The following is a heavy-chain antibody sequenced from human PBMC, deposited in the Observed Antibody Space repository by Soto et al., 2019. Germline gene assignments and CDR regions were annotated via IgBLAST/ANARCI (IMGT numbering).Heavy chain of an antibody. D-gene: IGHD2-15*01. CDR2: IIPIFGTA. V-gene: IGHV1-69*13. CDR3: ARGRAGQRWTRLYPFDI. CDR1: GGTFSSYA. J-gene: IGHJ3*02. Sequence: ASVKVSCKASGGTFSSYAISWVRQAPGQGLEWMGGIIPIFGTANYAQKFQGRVTITADESTSTAYMELSSVRSEDTAVYYCARGRAGQRWTRLYPFDIWDQGTMVTV.